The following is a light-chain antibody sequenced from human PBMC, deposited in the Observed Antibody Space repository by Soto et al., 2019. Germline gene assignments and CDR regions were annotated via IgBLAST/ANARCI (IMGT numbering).Light chain of an antibody. J-gene: IGLJ2*01. CDR2: DVS. Sequence: QSVLTQPRSVSGSPGQSVTISCTGTSSDVGGFNYVSWYQQHPGKAPKLMIYDVSQRPSGVPDRFSGSKSGNTASLTISGLQAEDEADYYCCSYACSYTVVFGGGTKLTVL. V-gene: IGLV2-11*01. CDR1: SSDVGGFNY. CDR3: CSYACSYTVV.